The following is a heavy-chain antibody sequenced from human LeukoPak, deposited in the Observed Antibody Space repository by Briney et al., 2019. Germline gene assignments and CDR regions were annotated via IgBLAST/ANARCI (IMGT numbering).Heavy chain of an antibody. V-gene: IGHV1-2*02. CDR2: INPNSGGT. Sequence: EASVKVSCKASGYTFTGYYMHWVRQAPGQGLEWMGWINPNSGGTNYAQKFQGRVTMTRDTSISTAYMELSSLRSEDTAVYYCARVLPSRSGWEVTGTYYYYYMDVWGKGTTVTVSS. D-gene: IGHD6-19*01. J-gene: IGHJ6*03. CDR3: ARVLPSRSGWEVTGTYYYYYMDV. CDR1: GYTFTGYY.